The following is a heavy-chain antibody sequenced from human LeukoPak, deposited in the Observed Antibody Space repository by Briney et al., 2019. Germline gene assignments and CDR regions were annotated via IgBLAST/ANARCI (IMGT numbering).Heavy chain of an antibody. V-gene: IGHV6-1*01. CDR2: TYYRSKWYN. CDR3: VRGGPAAGFDF. J-gene: IGHJ4*02. D-gene: IGHD6-13*01. Sequence: SQTLSLTCAISGDRVSSISSCWNWIRQSPSRGLEWLGRTYYRSKWYNEYAESVKSRIIINPDTSKNQFSLQLNSMTPEDTSVYYCVRGGPAAGFDFWGQGTLVTVSS. CDR1: GDRVSSISSC.